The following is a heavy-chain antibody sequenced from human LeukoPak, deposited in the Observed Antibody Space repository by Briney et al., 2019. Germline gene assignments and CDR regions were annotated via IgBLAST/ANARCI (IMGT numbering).Heavy chain of an antibody. Sequence: ASVKVSCKASGYTFTGYYMHWVRQAPGPGLEWMGRINPNSGGTNYAQKFQGRVTMTRDTSIGTAYMELSRLRSDDTAVYYCARYGLLWFGELLNYYMDVWGNGTTVTVSS. CDR2: INPNSGGT. CDR1: GYTFTGYY. CDR3: ARYGLLWFGELLNYYMDV. D-gene: IGHD3-10*01. J-gene: IGHJ6*03. V-gene: IGHV1-2*06.